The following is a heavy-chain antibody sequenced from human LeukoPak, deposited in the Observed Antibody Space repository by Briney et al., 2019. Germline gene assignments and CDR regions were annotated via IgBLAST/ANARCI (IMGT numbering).Heavy chain of an antibody. D-gene: IGHD4-17*01. Sequence: PGGSLRLSCAAPGFTFDNYGMSWVRLAPGKGLEWVSGINWNGGSIGYAHSVKGRFTISRDNAKNSLYLQMNSLRAEDTALYYCARVGIYGDYGRYFDYWGQGTLVTVSS. V-gene: IGHV3-20*04. J-gene: IGHJ4*02. CDR1: GFTFDNYG. CDR3: ARVGIYGDYGRYFDY. CDR2: INWNGGSI.